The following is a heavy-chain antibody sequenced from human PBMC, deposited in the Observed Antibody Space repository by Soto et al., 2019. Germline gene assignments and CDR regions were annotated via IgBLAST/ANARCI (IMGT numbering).Heavy chain of an antibody. D-gene: IGHD6-19*01. CDR3: AKDQETFAVAGHDH. CDR2: ISYDGSNK. J-gene: IGHJ4*02. CDR1: GFTFSSYG. V-gene: IGHV3-30*18. Sequence: QVQLVESGGGVVQPGRSLRLSCAASGFTFSSYGMHWVRQAPGKGLEWVAVISYDGSNKYYADSVKGRFTISRDNSKNTLYLQMNSLRAEDTAVYYCAKDQETFAVAGHDHWGQGTLVTVSS.